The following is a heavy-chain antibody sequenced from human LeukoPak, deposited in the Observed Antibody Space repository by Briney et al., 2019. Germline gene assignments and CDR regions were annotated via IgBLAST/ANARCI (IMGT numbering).Heavy chain of an antibody. V-gene: IGHV3-23*01. CDR2: ISGSGGST. D-gene: IGHD3-22*01. Sequence: PGGSLRLSCAASGFTFSSYAMSWVRQAPGKGLEWVSAISGSGGSTYYADSVKGRFTISRDNSKNTLYLQMNSLRAEDTAVYYCAKGANYYDSSGFLIPLDYWGQGTLVTVSS. CDR3: AKGANYYDSSGFLIPLDY. J-gene: IGHJ4*02. CDR1: GFTFSSYA.